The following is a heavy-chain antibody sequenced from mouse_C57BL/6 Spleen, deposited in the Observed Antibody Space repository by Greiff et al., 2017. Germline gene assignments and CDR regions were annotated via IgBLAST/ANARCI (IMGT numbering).Heavy chain of an antibody. V-gene: IGHV1-53*01. CDR2: INPSNGGT. CDR3: ARLDYGSRYAMDD. CDR1: GYTFTSYW. J-gene: IGHJ4*01. Sequence: QVQLKQPGTELVKPGASVKLSCKASGYTFTSYWMHWVKQRPGQGLEWIGNINPSNGGTNYNEKFKSKATLTVDTSSSTAYMQLSSLTSEDSAVYYCARLDYGSRYAMDDWGPGTSGTVSS. D-gene: IGHD1-1*01.